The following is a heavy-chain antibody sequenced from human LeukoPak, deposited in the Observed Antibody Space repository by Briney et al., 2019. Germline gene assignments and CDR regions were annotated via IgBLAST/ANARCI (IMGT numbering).Heavy chain of an antibody. D-gene: IGHD1-26*01. Sequence: SETLSLTCTVSGDSISSYYWSWIRQPPGKGLEWIGYMNYSGSTNYNPSLKSRVTISVDTSKNQLSLKLSSVTAADTAVYYCARGGPGWFDPWGQGTLVTVSS. CDR3: ARGGPGWFDP. V-gene: IGHV4-59*01. CDR1: GDSISSYY. J-gene: IGHJ5*02. CDR2: MNYSGST.